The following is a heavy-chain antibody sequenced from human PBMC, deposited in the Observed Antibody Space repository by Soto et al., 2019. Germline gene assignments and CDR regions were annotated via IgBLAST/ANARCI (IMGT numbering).Heavy chain of an antibody. D-gene: IGHD2-15*01. J-gene: IGHJ4*02. CDR1: GASISSSNYY. CDR2: IFYSGIT. CDR3: ARHRGGLGLN. Sequence: SETLSLTCIVSGASISSSNYYWGWTRQPPGKGLEWVGSIFYSGITNYNTSLKSRVTISVDTSKNQFSLNLRSVTAADTAVYYCARHRGGLGLNWGQGTLVTVSS. V-gene: IGHV4-39*01.